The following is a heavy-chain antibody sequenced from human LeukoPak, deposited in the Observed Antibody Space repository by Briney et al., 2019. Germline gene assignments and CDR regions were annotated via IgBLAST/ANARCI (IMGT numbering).Heavy chain of an antibody. V-gene: IGHV3-23*01. CDR2: ISGSGGST. CDR1: GFTFSNYA. CDR3: AKDLVEQLVVFDY. Sequence: PGGSLRLSCAASGFTFSNYAMSWVRQAPGKGLEWVSAISGSGGSTYYADSVKGRFTISRDNSKNTLYLQMNSLRAEDTAVYYCAKDLVEQLVVFDYWGQGTLVTVSS. J-gene: IGHJ4*02. D-gene: IGHD6-6*01.